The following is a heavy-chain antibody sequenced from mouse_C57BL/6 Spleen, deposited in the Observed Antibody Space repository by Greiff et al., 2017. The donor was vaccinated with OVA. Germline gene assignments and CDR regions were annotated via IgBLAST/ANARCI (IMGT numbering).Heavy chain of an antibody. D-gene: IGHD2-4*01. Sequence: DVHLVESGGGLVKPGGSLKLSCAASGFTFSDYGMHWVRQAPEKGLEWVAYISSGSSTIYYADTVKGRFTISRDNAKNTLFLQMTSLRSEDTAMYYCARGDYYDYDEWFAYWGQGTLVTVSA. CDR2: ISSGSSTI. V-gene: IGHV5-17*01. CDR1: GFTFSDYG. CDR3: ARGDYYDYDEWFAY. J-gene: IGHJ3*01.